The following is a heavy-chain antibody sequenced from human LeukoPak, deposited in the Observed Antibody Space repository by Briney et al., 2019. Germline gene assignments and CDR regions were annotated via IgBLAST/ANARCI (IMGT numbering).Heavy chain of an antibody. Sequence: ASVKVSCKASGYTFTIYYMHWVRQAPGQGLEWMGIMNASGGSTSYAQKFQGRVTMTRDTSTSTVYMELSSLRSEDTAMYYCARDLGPYYDSSGYFFPHYWGQGTLVTVSS. CDR2: MNASGGST. J-gene: IGHJ4*02. CDR1: GYTFTIYY. D-gene: IGHD3-22*01. V-gene: IGHV1-46*01. CDR3: ARDLGPYYDSSGYFFPHY.